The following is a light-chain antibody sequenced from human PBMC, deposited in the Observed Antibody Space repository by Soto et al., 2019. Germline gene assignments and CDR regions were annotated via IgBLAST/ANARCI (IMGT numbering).Light chain of an antibody. CDR3: QQSYNSPQT. J-gene: IGKJ1*01. CDR1: QGISNY. CDR2: AAS. V-gene: IGKV1-27*01. Sequence: IQMAKSPSSLSASVGARVTITCRASQGISNYLAWYQQKPGKVPKLLIYAASTLQSGVPSRFSGSGSGTDFTLTISSLQPEDFATYSCQQSYNSPQTFGQRTKVDIK.